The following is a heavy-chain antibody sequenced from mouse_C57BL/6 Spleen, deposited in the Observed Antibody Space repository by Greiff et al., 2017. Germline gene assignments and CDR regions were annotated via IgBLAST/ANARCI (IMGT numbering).Heavy chain of an antibody. CDR2: INPSDSDT. J-gene: IGHJ3*01. CDR3: ARSSDCYCPAWFAY. V-gene: IGHV1-74*01. D-gene: IGHD2-3*01. Sequence: QVQLQQPGAELVKPGASVKVSCKASGYTFTSYWMYWVQPRPGQGLEWIGRINPSDSDTNYTQKLKGKSTLTVDKSSSTAYMQLSSLTSEDSAVYYCARSSDCYCPAWFAYWGQGTLVTVSA. CDR1: GYTFTSYW.